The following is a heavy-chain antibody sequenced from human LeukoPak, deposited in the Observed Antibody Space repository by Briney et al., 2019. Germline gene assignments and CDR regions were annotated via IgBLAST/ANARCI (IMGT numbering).Heavy chain of an antibody. D-gene: IGHD2-8*01. Sequence: PGGSLRLSCAASGFTFSSYTMHWVRQAPGEGLEWVSSITSIGSYMYYADSMKGRFTISRDNAKNSLYLQMNSLRAEDTAVYYCAREVCGVHYFDYWGQGTLVTVSS. CDR1: GFTFSSYT. CDR3: AREVCGVHYFDY. CDR2: ITSIGSYM. V-gene: IGHV3-21*01. J-gene: IGHJ4*02.